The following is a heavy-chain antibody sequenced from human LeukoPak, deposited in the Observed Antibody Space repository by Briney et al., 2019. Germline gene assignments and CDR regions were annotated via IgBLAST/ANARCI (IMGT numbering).Heavy chain of an antibody. J-gene: IGHJ5*02. CDR3: AKDKGARLFDP. CDR1: GGSFSGYY. CDR2: ISSSSSTI. V-gene: IGHV3-11*04. Sequence: LSLTCAVYGGSFSGYYWSWIRQPPGKGLEWVSYISSSSSTIYYADSVKGRFTISRDNAKNSLYLQMNSLRAEDTAVYYCAKDKGARLFDPWGQGTLVTVSS. D-gene: IGHD3-16*01.